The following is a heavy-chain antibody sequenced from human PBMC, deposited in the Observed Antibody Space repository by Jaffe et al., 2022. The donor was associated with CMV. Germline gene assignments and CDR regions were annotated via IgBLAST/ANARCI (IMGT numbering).Heavy chain of an antibody. J-gene: IGHJ5*02. CDR3: ARGVSEDYVWGRLVSRQSWFDP. CDR2: IYYSGST. D-gene: IGHD3-16*01. CDR1: GGSISNYY. V-gene: IGHV4-59*01. Sequence: QVQLQESGPGLVKPSETLSLTCTVSGGSISNYYWSWIRQSPGKGLEWIGYIYYSGSTNYNPSLKSRVTISLDTSKNQFSLKLSSVTAADTAVYFCARGVSEDYVWGRLVSRQSWFDPWGQGTLVTVSS.